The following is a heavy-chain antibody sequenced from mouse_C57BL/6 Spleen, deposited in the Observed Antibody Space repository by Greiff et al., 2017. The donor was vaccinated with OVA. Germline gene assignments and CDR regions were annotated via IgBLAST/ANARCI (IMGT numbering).Heavy chain of an antibody. Sequence: VQLQESGPELVKPGASVKISCKASGYAFSSSWMNWVKQRPGKGLEWIGRIYPGDGNTNYNGKFKGKATLTADKSSSTAYMQLSSLTSEDSAVYFCARPGIYYEGVAYWGQGTLVTVSA. J-gene: IGHJ3*01. CDR2: IYPGDGNT. D-gene: IGHD2-4*01. CDR1: GYAFSSSW. CDR3: ARPGIYYEGVAY. V-gene: IGHV1-82*01.